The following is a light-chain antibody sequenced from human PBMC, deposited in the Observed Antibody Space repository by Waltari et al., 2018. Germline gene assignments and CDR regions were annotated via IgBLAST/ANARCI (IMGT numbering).Light chain of an antibody. J-gene: IGKJ2*01. V-gene: IGKV3-20*01. CDR2: GAS. CDR1: QSFSSSY. CDR3: QQYGSSPPYT. Sequence: EIVLTQSPGTLSLSPGESATLSCRASQSFSSSYLAWYQQKPGQAPRLLLYGASSRATGIPDRFSGSGSGTDFTLTISRLEPEDFAVYYCQQYGSSPPYTFGQGTKLEIK.